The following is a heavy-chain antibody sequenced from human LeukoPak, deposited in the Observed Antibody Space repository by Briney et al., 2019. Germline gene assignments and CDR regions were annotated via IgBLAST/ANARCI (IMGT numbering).Heavy chain of an antibody. CDR2: ISSGSSYI. CDR3: ARDPYASGNGDEFDF. D-gene: IGHD3-10*01. V-gene: IGHV3-21*01. J-gene: IGHJ4*02. Sequence: PGGSLRLSCVATGFTFSIYNMNWVRQAPGKGLEWDSSISSGSSYISYADSVKGRFTISRDNAKNSLYLQMNSLRAEDTAVYYCARDPYASGNGDEFDFWGQGTLVSVSS. CDR1: GFTFSIYN.